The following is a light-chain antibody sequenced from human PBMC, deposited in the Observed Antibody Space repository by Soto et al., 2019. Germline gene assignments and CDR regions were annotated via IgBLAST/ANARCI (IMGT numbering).Light chain of an antibody. CDR1: QSVSSN. V-gene: IGKV3-15*01. CDR2: GAS. Sequence: EIVMTQSPATLSLSPGERATLSCRASQSVSSNLAWYHQKPGQAPRLLIYGASTRATGIPTRFSGSGSGTDFTLTISSLQSEDFAIYYCHQYNNWPYTFGQGTKLEIK. J-gene: IGKJ2*01. CDR3: HQYNNWPYT.